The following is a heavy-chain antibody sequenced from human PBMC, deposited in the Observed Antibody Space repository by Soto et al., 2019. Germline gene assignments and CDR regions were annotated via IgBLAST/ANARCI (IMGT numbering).Heavy chain of an antibody. CDR1: GYTFTSCG. J-gene: IGHJ4*02. CDR3: AREEYYYDSSGYVYYFDY. D-gene: IGHD3-22*01. Sequence: ASVKVSCKASGYTFTSCGISWVRQAPGQGLEWMGWISAYNGNTNYAQKLQGRVTMTTDTSTSTAYMELRSLRSDDTAVYYCAREEYYYDSSGYVYYFDYWGQGTLVTVSS. V-gene: IGHV1-18*01. CDR2: ISAYNGNT.